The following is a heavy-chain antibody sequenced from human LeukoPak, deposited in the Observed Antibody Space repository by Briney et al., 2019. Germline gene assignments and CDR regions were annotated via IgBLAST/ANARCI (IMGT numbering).Heavy chain of an antibody. CDR3: ARDWGFDS. J-gene: IGHJ4*02. Sequence: GRSLRLSCAASGFTFSDYAVHWVRQSPGKGLEWVVVLSYDGSRTYYADSVKGRFTISRDNSRNRGYLQMTSLATEDTAIYYCARDWGFDSWGQGTLVTVSS. D-gene: IGHD7-27*01. CDR2: LSYDGSRT. CDR1: GFTFSDYA. V-gene: IGHV3-30*16.